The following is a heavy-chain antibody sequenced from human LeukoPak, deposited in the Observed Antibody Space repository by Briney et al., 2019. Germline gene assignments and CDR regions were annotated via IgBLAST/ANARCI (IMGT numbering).Heavy chain of an antibody. CDR2: MNPNSGNT. J-gene: IGHJ4*02. V-gene: IGHV1-8*01. D-gene: IGHD2-2*01. CDR1: GDTFTSYD. Sequence: ASVKVSCKASGDTFTSYDINWVRQATGQGLECIGWMNPNSGNTGYAQKFQGRVTMTRNTSISTAYMELSSLRSEDTAVYYCARGREVPAAHNDYWGQGTLVTVSS. CDR3: ARGREVPAAHNDY.